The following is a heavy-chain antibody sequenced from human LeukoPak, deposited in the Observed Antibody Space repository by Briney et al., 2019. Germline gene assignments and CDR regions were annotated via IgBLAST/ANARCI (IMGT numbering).Heavy chain of an antibody. CDR1: GYTFTGYF. D-gene: IGHD5-18*01. CDR2: INPNSGGI. Sequence: GASVKVSCKASGYTFTGYFMHWVRQAPGQGLDWVGWINPNSGGINYAQKFRGRVTMTRDTSISTAYMELSSLRSDDTAVYYCARGKDGYTYVPFDYWGQGTLVTVSS. V-gene: IGHV1-2*02. J-gene: IGHJ4*02. CDR3: ARGKDGYTYVPFDY.